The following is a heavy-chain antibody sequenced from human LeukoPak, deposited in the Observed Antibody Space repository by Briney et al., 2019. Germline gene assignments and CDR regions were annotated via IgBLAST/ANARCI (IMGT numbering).Heavy chain of an antibody. V-gene: IGHV1-2*02. J-gene: IGHJ4*02. Sequence: GASVKVSCKASGYTFTGYYMHWVRQAPGQGLEWMGWINPNSGGTNYAQKFQGRVTMTRDTSISTAYMELSRLRSDDTAVYYCATSTMTTVTNRFFDYWGQGTLVTVSS. CDR2: INPNSGGT. D-gene: IGHD4-17*01. CDR3: ATSTMTTVTNRFFDY. CDR1: GYTFTGYY.